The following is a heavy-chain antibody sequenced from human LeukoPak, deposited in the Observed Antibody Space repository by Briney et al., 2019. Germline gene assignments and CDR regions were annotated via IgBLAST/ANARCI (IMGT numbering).Heavy chain of an antibody. CDR1: GFTFSSYA. V-gene: IGHV3-23*01. CDR2: ISGSGGST. D-gene: IGHD5-12*01. Sequence: GGSLRLSCAASGFTFSSYAMSWVRQAPGKGLEWVSAISGSGGSTYCADSVKGRFTISRDNSKNTLYLQMNSLRAEDTALYYCAKDSGGYDFTFFDYWGQGTLVTVSS. CDR3: AKDSGGYDFTFFDY. J-gene: IGHJ4*02.